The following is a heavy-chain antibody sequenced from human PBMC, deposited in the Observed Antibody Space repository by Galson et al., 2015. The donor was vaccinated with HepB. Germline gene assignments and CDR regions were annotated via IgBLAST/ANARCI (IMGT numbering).Heavy chain of an antibody. CDR1: GFTLSSYS. V-gene: IGHV3-21*01. J-gene: IGHJ3*02. Sequence: SLRLSCAASGFTLSSYSMNWVRQAPGKGLEWVSSISSSSSYIYYADSVKGRFTISRDNAKNSLYLQMNSLRAEDTAVYYCARDRDYGDYARFFGPWKNAFDIWGQGTMVTVSS. CDR2: ISSSSSYI. CDR3: ARDRDYGDYARFFGPWKNAFDI. D-gene: IGHD4-17*01.